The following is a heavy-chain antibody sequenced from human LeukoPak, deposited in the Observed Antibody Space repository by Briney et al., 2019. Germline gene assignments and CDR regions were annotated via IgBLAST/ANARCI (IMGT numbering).Heavy chain of an antibody. CDR2: IGSSSSYI. J-gene: IGHJ5*02. CDR3: ARDHKEHSSGRYRNWFDP. CDR1: GFTFSSYS. D-gene: IGHD6-19*01. V-gene: IGHV3-21*01. Sequence: GGSLRLSCAASGFTFSSYSMNWVRQAPGKGLEWVSSIGSSSSYIYYADSVKGRFTISRDNAKNSLYLQMNSLRAEDTAVYYCARDHKEHSSGRYRNWFDPWGQGTLVTVSS.